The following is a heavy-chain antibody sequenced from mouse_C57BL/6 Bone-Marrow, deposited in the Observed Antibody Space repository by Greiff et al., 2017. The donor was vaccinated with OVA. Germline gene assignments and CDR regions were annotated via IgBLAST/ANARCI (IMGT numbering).Heavy chain of an antibody. Sequence: VKLVESGPGLVQPSQSLSITCTVSGFSLTSYGVHWVRQSPGKGLEWLGVIWSGGSTDYNAAFISRLSISKDNSKSQVFFKMNSLQADDTAIYYCATRGQAFYPRAMDYWGQGTSVTVSS. V-gene: IGHV2-2*01. D-gene: IGHD2-1*01. CDR3: ATRGQAFYPRAMDY. CDR2: IWSGGST. J-gene: IGHJ4*01. CDR1: GFSLTSYG.